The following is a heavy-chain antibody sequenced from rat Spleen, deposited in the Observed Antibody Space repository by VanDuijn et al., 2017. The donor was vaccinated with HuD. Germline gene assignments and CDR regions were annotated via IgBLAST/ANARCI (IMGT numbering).Heavy chain of an antibody. CDR3: ARPTYYGYNYFDN. J-gene: IGHJ2*01. CDR1: GFTFSNYW. V-gene: IGHV5-31*01. Sequence: EVQLVESGGGLVQPGRSLKLSCAASGFTFSNYWMTWIRQAPGKGLEWVASITNTGGITYYPNSVKGRFTISRDNAKSTLYLQMDSLRSEDTATYYCARPTYYGYNYFDNWGQGVMVTVSS. CDR2: ITNTGGIT. D-gene: IGHD1-9*01.